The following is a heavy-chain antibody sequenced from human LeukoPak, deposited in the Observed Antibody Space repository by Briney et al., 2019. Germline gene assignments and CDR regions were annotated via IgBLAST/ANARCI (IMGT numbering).Heavy chain of an antibody. CDR3: AKGNHRITIFGVVITDYFQH. V-gene: IGHV3-23*01. Sequence: PGGPLRLSCAASGFTFSSYAMSWVRQAPGKGLEWVSAISGSGGSTYYADSVKGRFTISRDNSKNTLYLQMNSLRAEDTAVYYCAKGNHRITIFGVVITDYFQHWGQGTLVTVSS. D-gene: IGHD3-3*01. CDR2: ISGSGGST. J-gene: IGHJ1*01. CDR1: GFTFSSYA.